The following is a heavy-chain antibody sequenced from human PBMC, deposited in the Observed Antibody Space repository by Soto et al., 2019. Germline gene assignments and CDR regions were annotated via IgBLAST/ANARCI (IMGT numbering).Heavy chain of an antibody. CDR1: GGSISSSSYY. J-gene: IGHJ4*02. Sequence: PSETLSLTCTVSGGSISSSSYYWGWIRQPPGKGLEWIGSIYYSGSTYYNPSLKSRVTISVDTSKNQFSLKLSSVTAADTAVYYCAIDSYYYDSSGSYGYWGQGTLVTVSS. V-gene: IGHV4-39*01. CDR3: AIDSYYYDSSGSYGY. CDR2: IYYSGST. D-gene: IGHD3-22*01.